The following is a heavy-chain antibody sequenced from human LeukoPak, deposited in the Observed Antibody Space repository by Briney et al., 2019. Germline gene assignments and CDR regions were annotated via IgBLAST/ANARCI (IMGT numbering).Heavy chain of an antibody. CDR1: GGSISSYY. CDR3: ARTTYYYDSSGYYPYYFDY. CDR2: IYYSGST. Sequence: SETLSLTCTVSGGSISSYYWSWIRQPPGKGLEWIGYIYYSGSTNYNPSLKSRVTISVDTSKNQFSLKRSSVTAADTAVYYCARTTYYYDSSGYYPYYFDYWGQGTLVTVSS. D-gene: IGHD3-22*01. J-gene: IGHJ4*02. V-gene: IGHV4-59*08.